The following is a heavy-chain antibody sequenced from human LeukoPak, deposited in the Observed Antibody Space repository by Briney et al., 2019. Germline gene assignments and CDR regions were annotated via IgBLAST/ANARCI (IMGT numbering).Heavy chain of an antibody. CDR3: AREMATSFDY. Sequence: PSETLSLTCTVSGGSISSYYWSWIRQPPGKGLEWIGYIYYSGSTNYNPSLKSRDTISVDTSKNQFSLKLSSVTAADTAVYYCAREMATSFDYWGQGTLVTVSS. CDR1: GGSISSYY. J-gene: IGHJ4*02. D-gene: IGHD5-24*01. CDR2: IYYSGST. V-gene: IGHV4-59*01.